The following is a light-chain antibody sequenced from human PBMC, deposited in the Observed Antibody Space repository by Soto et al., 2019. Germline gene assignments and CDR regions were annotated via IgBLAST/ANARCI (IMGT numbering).Light chain of an antibody. CDR1: SGSIASNY. CDR3: QSYDSSNVV. J-gene: IGLJ2*01. CDR2: EDN. Sequence: NFMLTQPHSVSASPGKTVTISCTGSSGSIASNYVQWYQQRPGSAPTTVIYEDNQRPSGVPDRFSGSIDSSSNSASLTISGLKTEDEADYYCQSYDSSNVVFGGGTTVTVL. V-gene: IGLV6-57*02.